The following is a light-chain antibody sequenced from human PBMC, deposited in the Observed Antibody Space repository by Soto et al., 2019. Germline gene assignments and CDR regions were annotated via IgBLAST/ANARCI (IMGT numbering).Light chain of an antibody. J-gene: IGKJ1*01. CDR3: QQYSNWPPGT. V-gene: IGKV3-15*01. CDR2: GAS. CDR1: QSVRSN. Sequence: EIVMTQSPATLSVSPGARATLSCRASQSVRSNLAWYQQKPGQAPRLLIYGASTRATGIPARFSGSGSGTEFTLTISSLQSEDFAVYYCQQYSNWPPGTFGQGTKWIS.